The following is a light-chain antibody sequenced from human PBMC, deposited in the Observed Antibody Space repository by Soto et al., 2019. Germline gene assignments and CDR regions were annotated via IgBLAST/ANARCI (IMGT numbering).Light chain of an antibody. CDR2: EAS. J-gene: IGKJ1*01. V-gene: IGKV1-5*03. CDR1: QSISSW. Sequence: DIQMTQSPSTLSASVGDRVTITCRASQSISSWLAWYQQKPGKAHKLLIHEASSSEIGVPPRFSGSGFGTEFTLTISSLQPDDFATYYCQYYKESSTFGQGTRLEIK. CDR3: QYYKESST.